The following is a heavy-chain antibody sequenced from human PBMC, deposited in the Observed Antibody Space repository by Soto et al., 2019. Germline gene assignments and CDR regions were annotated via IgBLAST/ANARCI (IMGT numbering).Heavy chain of an antibody. V-gene: IGHV1-2*04. J-gene: IGHJ4*02. CDR1: GYTFTGYY. CDR3: ARGRLDDILTGALDY. Sequence: ASVKVSCKASGYTFTGYYMHWVRQAPGQGLEWMGWINPNSGGTNYAQKFQGWVTMTRDTSISTAYMELSRLRSDDTAVYYCARGRLDDILTGALDYWGQGTLVTV. CDR2: INPNSGGT. D-gene: IGHD3-9*01.